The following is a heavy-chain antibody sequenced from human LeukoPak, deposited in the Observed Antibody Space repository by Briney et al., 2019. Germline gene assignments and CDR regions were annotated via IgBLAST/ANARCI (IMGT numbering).Heavy chain of an antibody. Sequence: GSVNDSCKASGYTFISYGFSWLRPAPGQGLEWMGWISAYNGNTNYAQKLQGRVTMTTDTSTSTAYVELRSLRSNDTAVYYCASMRQEYSSSRDLDYWGQGTLATVSS. D-gene: IGHD6-6*01. CDR1: GYTFISYG. J-gene: IGHJ4*02. CDR3: ASMRQEYSSSRDLDY. CDR2: ISAYNGNT. V-gene: IGHV1-18*01.